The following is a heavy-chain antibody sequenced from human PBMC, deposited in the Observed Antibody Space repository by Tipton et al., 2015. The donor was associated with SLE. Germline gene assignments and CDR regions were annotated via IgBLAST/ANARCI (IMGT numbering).Heavy chain of an antibody. V-gene: IGHV1-69*06. CDR1: GYTFSSYG. Sequence: QLVQSGAEVKKPGASVMVSCRASGYTFSSYGITWVRQAPGQGLEWMGGIIPIFGTANYAQKFQGRVTITADKSTSTAYMELSSLRSEDTAVYYCARVSGLGILDYWGQGTLVTVSS. CDR2: IIPIFGTA. J-gene: IGHJ4*02. CDR3: ARVSGLGILDY. D-gene: IGHD7-27*01.